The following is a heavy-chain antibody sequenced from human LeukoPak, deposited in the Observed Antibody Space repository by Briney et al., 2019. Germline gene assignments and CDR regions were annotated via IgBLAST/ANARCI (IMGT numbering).Heavy chain of an antibody. D-gene: IGHD2-21*02. V-gene: IGHV4-39*01. Sequence: PSETLSLTCTVSGGSISSSSYYWGWIRQPPGKGLEWIGSIYYSGSTYYNPSLKSRVTKSVDTSKNQFSLKLSSVTAADTAVYYCARLLVVTAVYFDYWGQGTLVTVSS. CDR1: GGSISSSSYY. CDR3: ARLLVVTAVYFDY. J-gene: IGHJ4*02. CDR2: IYYSGST.